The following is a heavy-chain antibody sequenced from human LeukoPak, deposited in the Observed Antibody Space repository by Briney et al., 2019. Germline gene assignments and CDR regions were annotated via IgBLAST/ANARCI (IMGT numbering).Heavy chain of an antibody. CDR1: GYTFTSYY. CDR3: ARGYSTVTTPFDS. J-gene: IGHJ4*02. Sequence: GASVKVSCKASGYTFTSYYMHWVRQAPGQGLEWMGIINPSGGSTTYAHILQDRVTMTRDKSTSTVYMELSSLRSEDTAVYYCARGYSTVTTPFDSWGQGTLVTVSS. V-gene: IGHV1-46*01. D-gene: IGHD4-17*01. CDR2: INPSGGST.